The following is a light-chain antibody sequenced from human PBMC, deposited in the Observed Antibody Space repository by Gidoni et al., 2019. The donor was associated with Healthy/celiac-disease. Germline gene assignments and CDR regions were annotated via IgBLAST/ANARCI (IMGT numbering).Light chain of an antibody. Sequence: QSALTQPPSASGSPGQSVTISCTGTSSDVGGYNYVSWYQQHPGKAPKLMIYEVSKRPSGVPDRFSCSKSGNTASLTVSWLQAEDEADYYCSSYAGSNNFWVFGGGTKLTVL. V-gene: IGLV2-8*01. CDR3: SSYAGSNNFWV. J-gene: IGLJ3*02. CDR2: EVS. CDR1: SSDVGGYNY.